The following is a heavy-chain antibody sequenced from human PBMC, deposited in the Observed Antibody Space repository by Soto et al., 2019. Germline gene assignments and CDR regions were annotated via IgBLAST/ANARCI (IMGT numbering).Heavy chain of an antibody. CDR3: ASPISGYYYYGMDV. CDR2: ISAYNGNT. J-gene: IGHJ6*04. Sequence: ASVKVSCKASGYTFTSYGISWVRQAPGQGLEWMGWISAYNGNTNYAQKLQGRVTMTTDTSTSTAYMELRSLRSDDTAVYYCASPISGYYYYGMDVWGKGTTVTVSS. CDR1: GYTFTSYG. V-gene: IGHV1-18*01. D-gene: IGHD6-19*01.